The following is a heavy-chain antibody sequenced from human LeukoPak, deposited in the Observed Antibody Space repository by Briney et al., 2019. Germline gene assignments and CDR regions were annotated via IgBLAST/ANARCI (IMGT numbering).Heavy chain of an antibody. V-gene: IGHV4-31*03. D-gene: IGHD1-1*01. Sequence: PSQTLSLTCTVSGGSISGGSYYWSWIRQHPGKGLEWIGYISNSGSTYYSPSLKSRVTISVDTSKNQFSLRLNSMTAADTAVYYCARGSPTTGWFFDDWGQGTLVTVSS. CDR2: ISNSGST. J-gene: IGHJ4*02. CDR3: ARGSPTTGWFFDD. CDR1: GGSISGGSYY.